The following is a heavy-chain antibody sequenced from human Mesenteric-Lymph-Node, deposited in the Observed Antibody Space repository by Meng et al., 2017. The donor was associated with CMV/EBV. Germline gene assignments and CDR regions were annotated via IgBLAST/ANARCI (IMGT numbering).Heavy chain of an antibody. V-gene: IGHV3-21*01. D-gene: IGHD5-24*01. J-gene: IGHJ5*02. Sequence: GESLKISCAASGFTFSSYSMNWVRQAPGKGLEWVSSISSSSSYIYYADSVKGRFTISRDNAKNSLYLQMNSLRAEDTAVYYCARSHYNTYGWFDPWGQGTLVTVSS. CDR2: ISSSSSYI. CDR1: GFTFSSYS. CDR3: ARSHYNTYGWFDP.